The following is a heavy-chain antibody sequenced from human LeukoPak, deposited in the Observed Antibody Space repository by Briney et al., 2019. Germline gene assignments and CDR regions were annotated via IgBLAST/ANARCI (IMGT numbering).Heavy chain of an antibody. J-gene: IGHJ4*02. CDR2: IYPGDSDT. Sequence: GESLKISCKGSGYSFTSYWIGWVRQMPGKGLEWMGIIYPGDSDTTYSPSFEGQVTISADKSISTAYLQWSSLKASDTAMYYCARRADSGSWSISYWGQGTLVTVSS. D-gene: IGHD6-13*01. V-gene: IGHV5-51*01. CDR1: GYSFTSYW. CDR3: ARRADSGSWSISY.